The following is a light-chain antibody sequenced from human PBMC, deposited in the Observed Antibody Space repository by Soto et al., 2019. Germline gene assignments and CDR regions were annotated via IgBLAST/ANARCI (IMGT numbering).Light chain of an antibody. V-gene: IGKV1-5*03. CDR3: HQYNGYLWT. J-gene: IGKJ1*01. CDR2: RAS. CDR1: QGVNIW. Sequence: DIQMTQSPSTLSAPVGDRVTITCRASQGVNIWLAWYQQKPGRAPKLLIHRASILESGVPSRFSGSGSGTEFTLTISSLQPDDFATYYCHQYNGYLWTFGQGTKVDI.